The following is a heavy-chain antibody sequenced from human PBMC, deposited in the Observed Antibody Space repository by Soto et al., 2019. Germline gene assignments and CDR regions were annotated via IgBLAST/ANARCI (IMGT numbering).Heavy chain of an antibody. CDR3: ARGAGGFGDFSLDY. CDR2: IYSGGST. CDR1: GGSINSYY. J-gene: IGHJ4*02. V-gene: IGHV4-4*07. D-gene: IGHD3-10*01. Sequence: QVQLQESGPGLVKPSETLSLTCTVSGGSINSYYWSWIRQPAGKGLEWIGRIYSGGSTNYNPSLKGRPTVSVDTSKNQFSLKLTSGTAADPAVYYWARGAGGFGDFSLDYWGQGTLVTVSS.